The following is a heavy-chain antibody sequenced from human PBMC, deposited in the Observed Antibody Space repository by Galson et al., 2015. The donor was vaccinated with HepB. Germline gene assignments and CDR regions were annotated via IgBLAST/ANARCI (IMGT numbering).Heavy chain of an antibody. CDR3: AKDPSHNDFWSGYPLRRDSGYMDV. J-gene: IGHJ6*03. D-gene: IGHD3-3*01. V-gene: IGHV3-30*18. CDR2: ISYDGNNR. CDR1: GFTFSSYG. Sequence: SLRLSCAASGFTFSSYGMYWVRQAPGKGLEWVAVISYDGNNRYYADSVKGRFTISRDNSKNTLYLQMNSLRTEDTAVYYCAKDPSHNDFWSGYPLRRDSGYMDVWGKGTTVTVSS.